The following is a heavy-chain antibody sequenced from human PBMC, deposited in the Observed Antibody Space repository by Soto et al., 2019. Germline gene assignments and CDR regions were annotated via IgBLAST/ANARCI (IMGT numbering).Heavy chain of an antibody. D-gene: IGHD6-13*01. J-gene: IGHJ4*02. CDR3: AKQAEADGTCFDY. V-gene: IGHV3-23*01. Sequence: AGSLRLSCAASGFTVGAYTMHWVRQAPGKGLEWVAAISGSGSSKYYADSVKGRFTISRDNSKNTLYLQMNSLRAEDTAVYYCAKQAEADGTCFDYWGQGTLVTVSS. CDR1: GFTVGAYT. CDR2: ISGSGSSK.